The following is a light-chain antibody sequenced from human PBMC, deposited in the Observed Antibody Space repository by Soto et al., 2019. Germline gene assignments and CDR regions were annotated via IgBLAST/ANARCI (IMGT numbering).Light chain of an antibody. CDR2: DAS. V-gene: IGKV3D-20*01. J-gene: IGKJ4*01. Sequence: EIVLTQSPATLSLSPGERATLSCGASQSVSNSYLAWYQQKPGLAPRLLIYDASSTATGIPDRFSGSGSGTEFTLTISRLEPEDFAVYYCQQYTPALTFGGGTKVEIK. CDR3: QQYTPALT. CDR1: QSVSNSY.